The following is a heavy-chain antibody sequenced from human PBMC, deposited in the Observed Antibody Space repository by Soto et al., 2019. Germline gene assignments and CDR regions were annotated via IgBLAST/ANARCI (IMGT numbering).Heavy chain of an antibody. V-gene: IGHV4-34*01. CDR3: ARGQGLIGGSRYFPL. CDR1: GGSFSGYI. Sequence: QVQLQQRGAGLLKPSETLSLTCTVSGGSFSGYIWTWIRQPPGKGLEWVGEITQSGRTNYSPSLKSRLSISLDTSKTQFFLDLNSLTAADTAVYYCARGQGLIGGSRYFPLWGQGSPVTVSS. D-gene: IGHD3-10*01. J-gene: IGHJ4*02. CDR2: ITQSGRT.